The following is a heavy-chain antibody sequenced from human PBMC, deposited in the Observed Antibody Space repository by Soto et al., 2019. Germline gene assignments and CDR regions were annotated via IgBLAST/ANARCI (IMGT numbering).Heavy chain of an antibody. D-gene: IGHD3-10*01. CDR1: NLAFPTGQFF. V-gene: IGHV4-30-4*01. CDR3: ARGRVSPRDRRRWYFDL. Sequence: QIELQESGPGLIKPSQTLSLTCNVPNLAFPTGQFFWSWLRRPPGKGLDLLGDRHIRAGPLYSPSVRSRVSISVDMSRAQVFLTLNSVSAADTAVYFCARGRVSPRDRRRWYFDLWGRGTLVSVSS. J-gene: IGHJ2*01. CDR2: RHIRAGP.